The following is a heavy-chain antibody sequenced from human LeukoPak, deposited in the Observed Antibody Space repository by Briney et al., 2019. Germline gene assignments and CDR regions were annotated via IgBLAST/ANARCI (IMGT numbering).Heavy chain of an antibody. Sequence: ASVKVSCKASGYTFTSYAMNWVRQALGQGLEWMGWINTNTGNPTYAQGFTGRFVFSLDTSVSTAYLQISSLKAEDTAAYYCAREGPAAAPDYWGQGTLVTVSS. J-gene: IGHJ4*02. V-gene: IGHV7-4-1*02. D-gene: IGHD6-13*01. CDR3: AREGPAAAPDY. CDR1: GYTFTSYA. CDR2: INTNTGNP.